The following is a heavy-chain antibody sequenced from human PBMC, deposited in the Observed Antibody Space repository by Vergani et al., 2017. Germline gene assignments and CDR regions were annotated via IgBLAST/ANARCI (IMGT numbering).Heavy chain of an antibody. D-gene: IGHD3-3*01. V-gene: IGHV4-34*01. CDR3: ARGYYDFWSGYYVRVRLFDP. J-gene: IGHJ5*02. Sequence: QVQLQQWGAGLLKPSETLSLTCAVYGGSFSGYYWSWIRQPPGKGLEWIGEINHSGSTNHNPSLKSRVTISVDTSKNQFSLKLSSVTAADTAVYYCARGYYDFWSGYYVRVRLFDPWGQGTLVTVSS. CDR2: INHSGST. CDR1: GGSFSGYY.